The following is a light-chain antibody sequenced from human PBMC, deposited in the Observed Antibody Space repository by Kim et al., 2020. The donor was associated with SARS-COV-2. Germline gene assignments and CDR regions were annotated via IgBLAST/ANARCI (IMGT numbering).Light chain of an antibody. V-gene: IGKV1-33*01. J-gene: IGKJ2*01. CDR1: QAINNY. Sequence: ASVGDSVTITCQESQAINNYLNWYQQKPGKAPKLLIYDASNLETGVPSRFSGSGYGTYFTLTISSLEPEDIATYYCQQYDNRPPYIFGQGTKLEI. CDR2: DAS. CDR3: QQYDNRPPYI.